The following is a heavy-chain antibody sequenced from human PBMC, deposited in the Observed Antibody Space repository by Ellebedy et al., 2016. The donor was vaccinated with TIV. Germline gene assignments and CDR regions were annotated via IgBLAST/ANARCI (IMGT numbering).Heavy chain of an antibody. J-gene: IGHJ4*02. CDR2: IKQDGSEK. CDR1: GFTFGDYA. V-gene: IGHV3-7*01. Sequence: GESLKISCTASGFTFGDYAMSWFRQAPGKGLEWVANIKQDGSEKYYVDSVKGRFTISRDNAKNSLYLQMNSLRAEDTAVYYCARRYFDYWGQGTLVTVSS. CDR3: ARRYFDY.